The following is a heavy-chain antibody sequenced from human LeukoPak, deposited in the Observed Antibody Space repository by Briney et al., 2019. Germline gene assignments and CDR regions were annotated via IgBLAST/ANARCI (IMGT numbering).Heavy chain of an antibody. D-gene: IGHD5-12*01. CDR2: MNPNSGNT. CDR1: GYTFTSYD. CDR3: ARVILDGYSGYDLGGLDY. J-gene: IGHJ4*02. V-gene: IGHV1-8*01. Sequence: AASVKVSCKASGYTFTSYDINWVRQATGQGLEWMGWMNPNSGNTGYAQKFQGRVTMTRDTSTSTVYMELSSLRSEDTAVYYCARVILDGYSGYDLGGLDYWGQGTLVTVSS.